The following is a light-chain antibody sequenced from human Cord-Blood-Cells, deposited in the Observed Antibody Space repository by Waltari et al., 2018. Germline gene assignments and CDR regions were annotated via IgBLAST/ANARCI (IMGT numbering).Light chain of an antibody. Sequence: DIQMTKSPSTLSASVGDRVTITCRASQSISSWLAWYQQKPGKAPKLLIYDASSLESGVPSRFSCSVSGTEFTLTISSLHPADYATYYCQQYNSYSPLTFGQGTKVENK. CDR3: QQYNSYSPLT. J-gene: IGKJ1*01. V-gene: IGKV1-5*01. CDR2: DAS. CDR1: QSISSW.